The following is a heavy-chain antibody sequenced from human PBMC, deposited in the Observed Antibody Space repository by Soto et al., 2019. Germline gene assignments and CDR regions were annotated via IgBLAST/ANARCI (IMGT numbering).Heavy chain of an antibody. V-gene: IGHV1-8*01. CDR2: MNPNSGNT. J-gene: IGHJ6*03. Sequence: ASVKVSCKASGYTFTSYDINWVRQATGQGLEWMGWMNPNSGNTGYAQKFQGRVTMTRNTSISTAYMELSSLRSEDTAVYYCARGRAARRFYYYYYMDVWGKGTTVTVSS. CDR1: GYTFTSYD. CDR3: ARGRAARRFYYYYYMDV. D-gene: IGHD6-6*01.